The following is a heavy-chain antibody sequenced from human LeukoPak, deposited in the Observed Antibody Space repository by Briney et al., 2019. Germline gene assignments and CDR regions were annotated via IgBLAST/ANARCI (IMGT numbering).Heavy chain of an antibody. CDR3: ARDLPGTTPPDAFDI. V-gene: IGHV3-21*01. CDR1: GFTFGSHS. J-gene: IGHJ3*02. Sequence: GGSLRLSCAASGFTFGSHSMSWVRQAPGKGLEWVSSISTRNNYIYYADSVKGRFTISRDNAKNSLYLQMNSLRADDTAIYYCARDLPGTTPPDAFDIWGQGTMVTVSS. D-gene: IGHD1-1*01. CDR2: ISTRNNYI.